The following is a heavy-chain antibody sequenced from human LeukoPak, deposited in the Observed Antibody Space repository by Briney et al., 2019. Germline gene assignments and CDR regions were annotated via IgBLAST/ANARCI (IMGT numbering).Heavy chain of an antibody. CDR1: GRSFSGYY. CDR3: ARGLDSSGYRINFDY. V-gene: IGHV4-34*01. D-gene: IGHD3-22*01. CDR2: INHRGST. Sequence: SETLSLTCAVYGRSFSGYYWSWIRQPPGKGLEWIGEINHRGSTNYNPSLKSRVTISVDTSKNQFSLKLSSVTAADTAVYYCARGLDSSGYRINFDYWGQGTLVTVSS. J-gene: IGHJ4*02.